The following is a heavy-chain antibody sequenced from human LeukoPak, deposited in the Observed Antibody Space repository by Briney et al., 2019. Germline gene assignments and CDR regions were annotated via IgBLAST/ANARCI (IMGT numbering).Heavy chain of an antibody. CDR2: IYYSGST. V-gene: IGHV4-39*07. J-gene: IGHJ4*02. CDR3: ARVVIPSLFDY. CDR1: GGSFSSYY. D-gene: IGHD3-16*02. Sequence: PSETLSLTCAVYGGSFSSYYWGWIRQPPGKGLEWIGSIYYSGSTYYNPSLKSRVTISVDTSKNQFSLKLSSVTAADTAVYYCARVVIPSLFDYWGQGTLVTVSS.